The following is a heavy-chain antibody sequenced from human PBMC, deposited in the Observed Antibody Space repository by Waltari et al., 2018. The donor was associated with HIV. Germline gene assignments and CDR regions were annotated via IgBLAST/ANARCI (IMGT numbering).Heavy chain of an antibody. CDR2: INHSGST. CDR1: SGSLSGYS. Sequence: QVQLQQWGAGLLKPSETLSLTCAVYSGSLSGYSWSWIRQPPGKGLEWIGGINHSGSTNYNPSLRSRVTISVDTSKNQFSLKLTSVTAADTAVYYCARRRRGIAARPGEYFQYWGQGTLVTVSS. V-gene: IGHV4-34*01. CDR3: ARRRRGIAARPGEYFQY. D-gene: IGHD6-6*01. J-gene: IGHJ1*01.